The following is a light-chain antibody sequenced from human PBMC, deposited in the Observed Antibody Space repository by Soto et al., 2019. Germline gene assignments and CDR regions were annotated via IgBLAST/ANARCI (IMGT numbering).Light chain of an antibody. Sequence: EIVMTQSPATLSVSPGGRATLSCRASQSIGNKLAWYQHKPGQAPRVLIYDTSTRAAGIPARFSGSGSETNFTLTIITLQSEDFAVYYCQQYNTWRSITFGQGTRREIK. CDR3: QQYNTWRSIT. J-gene: IGKJ5*01. CDR2: DTS. CDR1: QSIGNK. V-gene: IGKV3-15*01.